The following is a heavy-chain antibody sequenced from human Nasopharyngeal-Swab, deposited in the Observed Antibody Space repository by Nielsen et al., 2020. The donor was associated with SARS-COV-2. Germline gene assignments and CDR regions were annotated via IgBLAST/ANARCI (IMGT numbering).Heavy chain of an antibody. CDR2: INAGNGNT. CDR1: GYTFTSYA. D-gene: IGHD3-22*01. V-gene: IGHV1-3*01. CDR3: AISSGYYMALYYYYGMDV. Sequence: VKVSCKASGYTFTSYAMHWVRQAPGQRLEWMGWINAGNGNTKYSQKFQGRVTITRDTSASTAYMELSSLRSEDTAVYYCAISSGYYMALYYYYGMDVWGQGTTVTVSS. J-gene: IGHJ6*02.